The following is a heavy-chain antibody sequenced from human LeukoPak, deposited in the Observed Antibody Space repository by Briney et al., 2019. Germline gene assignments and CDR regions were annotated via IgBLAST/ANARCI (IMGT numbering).Heavy chain of an antibody. V-gene: IGHV3-23*01. CDR3: AKSTAHCSGGSCYWPFGF. D-gene: IGHD2-15*01. CDR2: ISGNGGTA. CDR1: GFTFSSYA. Sequence: GGSLRLSCAASGFTFSSYAMSWVRQAPGKGLEWVSSISGNGGTANFADSVQGRFTISRDNSKNTVSLQMNSLRAEDTALYYCAKSTAHCSGGSCYWPFGFWGQGTLVTVSS. J-gene: IGHJ4*02.